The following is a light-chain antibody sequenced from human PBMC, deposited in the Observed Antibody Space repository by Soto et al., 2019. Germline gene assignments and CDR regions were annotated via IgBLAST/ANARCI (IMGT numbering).Light chain of an antibody. CDR3: AAWDDSLNGYV. Sequence: QSVLTQPPSVSEAPRQRFTISCSGSSSNIGNNAVNWYQQLPGKAPKLLIYYDDLLPSGVSDRFSGSKSGTSASLAISGLQSEDEAEYYCAAWDDSLNGYVFGTGTKVTVL. J-gene: IGLJ1*01. V-gene: IGLV1-36*01. CDR1: SSNIGNNA. CDR2: YDD.